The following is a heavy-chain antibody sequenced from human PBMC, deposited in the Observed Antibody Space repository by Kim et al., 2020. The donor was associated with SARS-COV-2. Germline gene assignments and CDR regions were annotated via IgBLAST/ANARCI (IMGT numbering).Heavy chain of an antibody. V-gene: IGHV3-30*02. Sequence: GRFTISRDSSKNHLYLQMNSLRAEDTAVYYCAKDRSFFMSTFGGESGGLDVWGQGTTVTVSS. CDR3: AKDRSFFMSTFGGESGGLDV. D-gene: IGHD3-16*01. J-gene: IGHJ6*02.